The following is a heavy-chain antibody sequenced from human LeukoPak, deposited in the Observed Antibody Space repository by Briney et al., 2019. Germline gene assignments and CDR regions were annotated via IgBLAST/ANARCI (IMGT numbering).Heavy chain of an antibody. Sequence: GGYLRLYCVASGFTFGNYAMSWVRQAPGKGLEWVSAITGSGDSTFNADSVKGRFTISRDNSKNTLHLQMNNLRAEDTAIYYCAKSRIVVVTAIDYWGQGILVTVSS. CDR2: ITGSGDST. CDR3: AKSRIVVVTAIDY. CDR1: GFTFGNYA. J-gene: IGHJ4*02. D-gene: IGHD2-21*02. V-gene: IGHV3-23*01.